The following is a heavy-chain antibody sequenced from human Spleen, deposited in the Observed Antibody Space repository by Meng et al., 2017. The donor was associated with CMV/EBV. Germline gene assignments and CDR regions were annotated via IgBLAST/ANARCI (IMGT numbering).Heavy chain of an antibody. CDR1: GFTFSSYW. D-gene: IGHD3-3*01. CDR3: ARDWSGTSGGIDY. V-gene: IGHV3-7*01. Sequence: GGSLRLSCAASGFTFSSYWMSWVRQAPGKGLEWVANIKQDGSEKYYVDSEKGRFTISRDNAKNSLYLQMNSLRAEDTAVYYCARDWSGTSGGIDYWGQGTLVTVSS. CDR2: IKQDGSEK. J-gene: IGHJ4*02.